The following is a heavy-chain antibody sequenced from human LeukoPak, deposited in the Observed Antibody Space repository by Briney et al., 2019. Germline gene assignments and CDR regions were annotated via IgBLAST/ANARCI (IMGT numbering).Heavy chain of an antibody. V-gene: IGHV4-39*07. J-gene: IGHJ4*02. CDR1: GGSISRSSYY. CDR3: ARASTGSQIDGFDY. CDR2: NYYSGST. D-gene: IGHD3-10*01. Sequence: PSETLSLTCTVSGGSISRSSYYWGWIRQPPGKGLEWIGSNYYSGSTYYNPSLKSRVTMSVDTSKNQFSLKLSSVTAADTAVYYCARASTGSQIDGFDYWGQGTLVTVSS.